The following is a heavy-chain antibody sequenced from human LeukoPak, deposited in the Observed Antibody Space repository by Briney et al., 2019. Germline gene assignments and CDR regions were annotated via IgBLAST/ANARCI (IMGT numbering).Heavy chain of an antibody. CDR3: TRLYYDSSGPSGFDY. CDR1: GFIFSDSN. CDR2: IRSEAKSYAT. D-gene: IGHD3-22*01. V-gene: IGHV3-73*01. Sequence: GGSLRLSCAASGFIFSDSNMHWVRQASGKGLEWVGQIRSEAKSYATAYAASVKGRFTISRDDSKNTAYLQMNSLKTEDTAVYYCTRLYYDSSGPSGFDYWGQGTLVTVSS. J-gene: IGHJ4*02.